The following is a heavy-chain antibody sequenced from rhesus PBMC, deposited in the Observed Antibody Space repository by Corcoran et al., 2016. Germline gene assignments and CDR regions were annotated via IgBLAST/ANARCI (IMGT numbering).Heavy chain of an antibody. CDR3: TSGVGPEYFEF. CDR2: ISSASSYI. CDR1: GFTFSDYY. Sequence: EVQLVESGGGLVQPGGFLRLSCAASGFTFSDYYMSWVRQAPGKGLEWVSSISSASSYIYDADSVKGRFTISRDNAKNSLSLQMNSLKTEDTAVYYCTSGVGPEYFEFWGQGALVTVSS. V-gene: IGHV3S16*01. D-gene: IGHD2-15*01. J-gene: IGHJ1*01.